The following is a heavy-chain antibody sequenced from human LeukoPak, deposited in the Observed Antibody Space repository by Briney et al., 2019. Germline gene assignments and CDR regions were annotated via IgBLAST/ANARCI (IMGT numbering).Heavy chain of an antibody. J-gene: IGHJ4*02. D-gene: IGHD3-22*01. CDR1: GGSISSXF. CDR3: ARAFHYYHDGPYYFHY. CDR2: ISYSGST. Sequence: SLTCXVSGGSISSXFWTWNRQPPGKGLEWIGCISYSGSTNYNPSLKSRVTISVDKSKNQFSLKMSSVTAADTAVYYCARAFHYYHDGPYYFHYLVQGTLXXV. V-gene: IGHV4-59*12.